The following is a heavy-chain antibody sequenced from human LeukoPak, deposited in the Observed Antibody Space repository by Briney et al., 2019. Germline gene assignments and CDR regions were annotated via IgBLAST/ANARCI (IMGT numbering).Heavy chain of an antibody. CDR3: ARVRTSTNLNWFDP. D-gene: IGHD2-2*01. Sequence: PSETLSLTCAVSGGSIITTNWWNWVRQPPGKGLEWIGEIYHTGSTNYNPSLKSRVTISVDKSKNQFSLKLSSVTAADTAVYYCARVRTSTNLNWFDPWGQGTLVTVSS. V-gene: IGHV4-4*02. CDR1: GGSIITTNW. CDR2: IYHTGST. J-gene: IGHJ5*02.